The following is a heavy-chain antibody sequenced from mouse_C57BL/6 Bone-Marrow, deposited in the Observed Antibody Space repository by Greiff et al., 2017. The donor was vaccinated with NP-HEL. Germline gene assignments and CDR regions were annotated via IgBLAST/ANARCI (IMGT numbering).Heavy chain of an antibody. V-gene: IGHV1-55*01. CDR1: GYTFTSYW. J-gene: IGHJ4*01. Sequence: VQLQQSGAELVKPGASVKMSCKASGYTFTSYWITWVKQRPGQGLEWIGDIYPGSGSTNYNEKFKSKATLTVDTSSSTAYMQLSSLTSEDSAVYYCARWGLYYAMDYWGQGTSVTVSS. CDR2: IYPGSGST. CDR3: ARWGLYYAMDY.